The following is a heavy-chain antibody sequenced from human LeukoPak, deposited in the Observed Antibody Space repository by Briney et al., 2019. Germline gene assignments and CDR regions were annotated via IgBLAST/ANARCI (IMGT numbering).Heavy chain of an antibody. D-gene: IGHD1-7*01. CDR1: GFTFSSYA. CDR2: ISGSGGST. Sequence: GGSLRLSCATSGFTFSSYAMNWVRKAPGKGLEWVSSISGSGGSTNNADSVKGRVTISRDNSRNTLYLQMNSLRADDTAVYYCAKPRTTYDYDMDVWGQGTTVTVSS. V-gene: IGHV3-23*01. CDR3: AKPRTTYDYDMDV. J-gene: IGHJ6*02.